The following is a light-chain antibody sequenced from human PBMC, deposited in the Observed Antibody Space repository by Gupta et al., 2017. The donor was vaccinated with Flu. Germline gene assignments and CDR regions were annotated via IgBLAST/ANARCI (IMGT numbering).Light chain of an antibody. Sequence: EVVLTQSPGSLSLSPGERATLSCRASQTVAGSFLAWYQQQPGQAPRLLMYGASTRAAGIPDRFSGSVSGTDFTLTISRLEPEDFAVYYCQQYGSSPALSFGQGTKLG. J-gene: IGKJ2*01. V-gene: IGKV3-20*01. CDR2: GAS. CDR3: QQYGSSPALS. CDR1: QTVAGSF.